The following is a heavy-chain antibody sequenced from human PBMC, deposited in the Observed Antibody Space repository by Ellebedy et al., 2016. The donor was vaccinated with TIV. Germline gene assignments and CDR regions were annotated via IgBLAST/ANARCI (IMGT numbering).Heavy chain of an antibody. CDR2: ISDDGVRT. J-gene: IGHJ6*02. Sequence: GESLKISCAASGFPFSSSAMGWVRPAPGKGPEWVSAISDDGVRTYYADSVNGRFTISRDNSKSTRFLQMNSLRAEDAAKYYCTKHRPSASMDVWGQGTTVAVSS. V-gene: IGHV3-23*01. CDR1: GFPFSSSA. D-gene: IGHD6-25*01. CDR3: TKHRPSASMDV.